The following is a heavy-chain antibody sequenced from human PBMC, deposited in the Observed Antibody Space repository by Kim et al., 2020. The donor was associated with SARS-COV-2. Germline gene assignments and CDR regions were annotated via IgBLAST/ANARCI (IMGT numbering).Heavy chain of an antibody. CDR2: VYHSGST. D-gene: IGHD3-22*01. CDR1: GGSISNSFNY. CDR3: ARLPHDSSGYVDC. V-gene: IGHV4-39*01. Sequence: SETLSLTCTVSGGSISNSFNYWGWIRQRPGKGLEWIGSVYHSGSTYDSPSLKSRGTVSVDTSKNQFSLKVTSVTAADTAVYFCARLPHDSSGYVDCWGQGILVTVSS. J-gene: IGHJ4*02.